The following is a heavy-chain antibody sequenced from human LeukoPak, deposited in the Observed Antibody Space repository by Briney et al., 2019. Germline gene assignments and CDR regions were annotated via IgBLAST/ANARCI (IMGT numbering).Heavy chain of an antibody. Sequence: SETLSLTCAVYGGSFSGYYWSWIRQPQAKGLEWIGEINHSGSTNYNPSLNSRGPISVDTSKIQFSLKLSSVTAADTAVYYCARGPRVRYYFGSGSYDVAFDIWGQGTMVTVSS. D-gene: IGHD3-10*01. J-gene: IGHJ3*02. CDR2: INHSGST. V-gene: IGHV4-34*01. CDR3: ARGPRVRYYFGSGSYDVAFDI. CDR1: GGSFSGYY.